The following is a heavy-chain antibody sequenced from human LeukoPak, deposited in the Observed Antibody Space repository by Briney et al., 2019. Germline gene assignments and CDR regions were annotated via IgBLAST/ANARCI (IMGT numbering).Heavy chain of an antibody. J-gene: IGHJ6*02. Sequence: PGGSLRLSCAASGFTFSSYWMSWVRQAPGKGLEWVANIKQDGSEKYYVDSVKGRFTISRDNAKNSLYLQMNSLRAEDTAVYYCARDNIVVVTAIPYYYYYGMDVWGQGTTITVSS. CDR1: GFTFSSYW. V-gene: IGHV3-7*03. D-gene: IGHD2-21*02. CDR2: IKQDGSEK. CDR3: ARDNIVVVTAIPYYYYYGMDV.